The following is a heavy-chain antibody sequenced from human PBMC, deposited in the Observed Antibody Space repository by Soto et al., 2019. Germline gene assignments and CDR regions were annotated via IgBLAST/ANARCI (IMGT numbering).Heavy chain of an antibody. V-gene: IGHV4-4*07. Sequence: SETLSLTCTVSGGSISSYYWSWIRQPAGKGLEWIGRIYTSGSTNYNPSLKSRVTMSVDTSKNQFSLKLSSVTAADTAVYYCAGHLQTPGRKRAHRNCLDSWGQGHMGTVSS. CDR2: IYTSGST. CDR3: AGHLQTPGRKRAHRNCLDS. CDR1: GGSISSYY. D-gene: IGHD1-1*01. J-gene: IGHJ5*01.